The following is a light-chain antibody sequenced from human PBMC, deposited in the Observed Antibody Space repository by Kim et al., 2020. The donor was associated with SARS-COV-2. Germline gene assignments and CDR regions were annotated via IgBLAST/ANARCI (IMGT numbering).Light chain of an antibody. CDR2: GAS. CDR3: QQYNNWPPFT. J-gene: IGKJ2*01. Sequence: GSPGKRAPLSCRARQSVRNNLAWYQQTPGQAPRRLIYGASTRATGIPARFSGSGSGTEFTLIISGLQSEDFAVYYCQQYNNWPPFTFGQGTKLEIK. V-gene: IGKV3-15*01. CDR1: QSVRNN.